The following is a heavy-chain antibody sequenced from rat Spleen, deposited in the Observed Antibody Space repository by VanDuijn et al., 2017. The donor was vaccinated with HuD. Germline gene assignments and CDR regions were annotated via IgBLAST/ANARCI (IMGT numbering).Heavy chain of an antibody. Sequence: EVQLQESGPGLVKPSQSLSLTCSVTGYSIPSNYWGWIRKFPGNKMEWMGYISYSGSTSYNPSLKSRISITRATSKNQFFLQLNSVTTEETATYYCTSGLSMSSTNYYYALFAYWGQGTLVTVSS. D-gene: IGHD1-6*01. CDR2: ISYSGST. J-gene: IGHJ3*01. CDR3: TSGLSMSSTNYYYALFAY. CDR1: GYSIPSNY. V-gene: IGHV3-1*01.